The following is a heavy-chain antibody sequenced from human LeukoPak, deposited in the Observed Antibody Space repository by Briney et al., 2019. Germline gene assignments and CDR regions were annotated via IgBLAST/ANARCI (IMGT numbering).Heavy chain of an antibody. CDR2: INTNTGNP. J-gene: IGHJ4*02. D-gene: IGHD2-2*01. V-gene: IGHV7-4-1*02. CDR3: ARGGIVVVPVEISYGGDY. Sequence: ASVKVSCKASGYMYTSYGISWVRQAPGQGLEWMGWINTNTGNPTYAQGFTGRFVFSLDTSVSTAYLQISSLKAEDTAVYYCARGGIVVVPVEISYGGDYWGQGTLVTVSS. CDR1: GYMYTSYG.